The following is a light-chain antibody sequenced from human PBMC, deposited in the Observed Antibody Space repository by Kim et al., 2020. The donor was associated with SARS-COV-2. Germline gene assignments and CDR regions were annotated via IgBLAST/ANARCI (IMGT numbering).Light chain of an antibody. CDR2: GAS. J-gene: IGKJ1*01. Sequence: SPVERASLSFRASQSVSSNYLAWYQQKPDQAPRLLIYGASSRATGIPDRFSGSGSGTDFTLTITRLGPEDFAVYYCQQYSSSPATFGQGTKVDIK. V-gene: IGKV3-20*01. CDR1: QSVSSNY. CDR3: QQYSSSPAT.